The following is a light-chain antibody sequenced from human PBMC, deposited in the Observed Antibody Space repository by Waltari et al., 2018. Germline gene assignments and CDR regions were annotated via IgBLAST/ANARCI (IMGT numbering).Light chain of an antibody. CDR3: QQSYSNRRT. J-gene: IGKJ2*02. CDR2: AAS. Sequence: DIIMTQSPSSLSASVGDRVSIPSRSSHNINTYLNWYQHKSGKAPKVVILAASTLPRGVPARFRGSGSGTDFTLTINNLQPEDFATYFCQQSYSNRRTFGQGTKLEIK. V-gene: IGKV1-39*01. CDR1: HNINTY.